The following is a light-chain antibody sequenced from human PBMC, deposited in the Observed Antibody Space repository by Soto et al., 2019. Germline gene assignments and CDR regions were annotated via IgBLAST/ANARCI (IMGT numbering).Light chain of an antibody. CDR2: GAF. Sequence: PGERATLSCRASPSVANFVAWYQQKPGQAPRLLIYGAFNRATGIPARFSGSGSGTDFTLTISSLEPEDAAVYYCQQRNVWPPVTFGPGTRLEIK. J-gene: IGKJ5*01. CDR3: QQRNVWPPVT. V-gene: IGKV3-11*01. CDR1: PSVANF.